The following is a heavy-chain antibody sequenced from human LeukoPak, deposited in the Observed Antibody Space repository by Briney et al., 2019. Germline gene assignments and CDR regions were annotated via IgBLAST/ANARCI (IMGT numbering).Heavy chain of an antibody. CDR2: IYHSGST. V-gene: IGHV4-4*02. Sequence: PSETLSLTCAVSGGSISSSNWWSWVRQPPGKGLEWIGEIYHSGSTNYNPSLKSRVTISVDKSKNQFSLKLSSVTAADTAVYYCARIPSSRGSSSSFDYWAQGTLVTVSS. D-gene: IGHD6-6*01. J-gene: IGHJ4*02. CDR1: GGSISSSNW. CDR3: ARIPSSRGSSSSFDY.